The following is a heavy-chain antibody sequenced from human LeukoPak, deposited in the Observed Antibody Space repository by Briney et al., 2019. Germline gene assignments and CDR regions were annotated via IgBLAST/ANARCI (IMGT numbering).Heavy chain of an antibody. CDR2: INHRGTT. J-gene: IGHJ4*02. CDR3: ARSWAGMYYPFYYFDY. D-gene: IGHD1-26*01. V-gene: IGHV4-34*01. Sequence: PSETLSLTCAVYGDSFSGYYWSWIRQPPGKGLEWIAEINHRGTTHYNPSLMSRVNISADTSKNHFSLNLDSVTAADTAVYYCARSWAGMYYPFYYFDYWGQGALVTVSP. CDR1: GDSFSGYY.